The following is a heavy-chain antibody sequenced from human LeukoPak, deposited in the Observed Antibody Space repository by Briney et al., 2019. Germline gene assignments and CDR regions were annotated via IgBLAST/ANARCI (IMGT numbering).Heavy chain of an antibody. CDR1: GFTFGLNE. CDR3: AELGITMIGGV. J-gene: IGHJ6*04. V-gene: IGHV3-48*03. D-gene: IGHD3-10*02. Sequence: GGSLRLSCAGSGFTFGLNEMNWVRQAPGKGLEWVAYINGPAINIFYADSVKGRFTISRDNAKNSLYLQMNSLRVEDTAVYYCAELGITMIGGVWGKGTTVTISS. CDR2: INGPAINI.